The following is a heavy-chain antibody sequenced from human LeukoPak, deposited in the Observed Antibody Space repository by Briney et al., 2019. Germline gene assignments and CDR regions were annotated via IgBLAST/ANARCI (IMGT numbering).Heavy chain of an antibody. Sequence: ASVKVSCKASGYTFTGYYMHWVRQAPGQGLEWMGWINPNSGGTNYAQKFQGRVTMTRDTSISTAYMELSRLRSDDTAVYYCTTPPVEYCSGGSCSSDYWGQGTLVTVSS. D-gene: IGHD2-15*01. V-gene: IGHV1-2*02. CDR1: GYTFTGYY. CDR2: INPNSGGT. CDR3: TTPPVEYCSGGSCSSDY. J-gene: IGHJ4*02.